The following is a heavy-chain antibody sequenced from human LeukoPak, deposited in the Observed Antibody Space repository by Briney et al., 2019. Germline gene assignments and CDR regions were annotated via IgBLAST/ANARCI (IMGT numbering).Heavy chain of an antibody. J-gene: IGHJ4*02. Sequence: SETLSLTCAVSGGSIRSSNWWSWVRQPPGKGLEWIGEIYHSGSTNYNPSLKSRVTISVDMSKNQFSLKLSSVTAADTAVYYCARDLGFGSGSYGSFDYWGQGTLVTVSS. CDR2: IYHSGST. CDR3: ARDLGFGSGSYGSFDY. CDR1: GGSIRSSNW. V-gene: IGHV4-4*02. D-gene: IGHD3-10*01.